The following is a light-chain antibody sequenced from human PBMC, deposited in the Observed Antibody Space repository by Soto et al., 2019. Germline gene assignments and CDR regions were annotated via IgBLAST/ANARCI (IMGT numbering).Light chain of an antibody. J-gene: IGKJ2*01. Sequence: EIVLTQSPATLSLSPGERATLSCRASQSVSSYLAWYQQKPGQAPRLLIYDASNRATGIPARFSGSGSGTDFTLTISSLEPEDFAVYYCQQRSNWPPYMYTFGQGTKLELK. CDR2: DAS. V-gene: IGKV3-11*01. CDR3: QQRSNWPPYMYT. CDR1: QSVSSY.